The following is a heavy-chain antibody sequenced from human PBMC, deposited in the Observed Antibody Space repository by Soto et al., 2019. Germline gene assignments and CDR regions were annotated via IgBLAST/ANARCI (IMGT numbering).Heavy chain of an antibody. D-gene: IGHD3-10*01. J-gene: IGHJ6*02. CDR2: IIPIFGTA. Sequence: SVKVSCKASGGTFSSYAISWVRQAPGQGLEWMGGIIPIFGTANYAQKFQGRVTITADESTSTAYMELSSLRSEDTAVYYCARRRSGGITMVRGVRDYYYGMDVWGQGTTVTVSS. CDR1: GGTFSSYA. V-gene: IGHV1-69*13. CDR3: ARRRSGGITMVRGVRDYYYGMDV.